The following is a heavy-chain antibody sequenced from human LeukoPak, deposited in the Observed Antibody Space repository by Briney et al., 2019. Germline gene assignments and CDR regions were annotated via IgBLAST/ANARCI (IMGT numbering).Heavy chain of an antibody. CDR1: GGSISSGDYY. J-gene: IGHJ4*02. Sequence: PSQALSLTCTVSGGSISSGDYYWSWIRQPPGKGLEWIGYIYYSGSTYYNPSLKSRVTISVDTSKNQFSLKLSSVTAADTAVYYCARVYYYDSSGYHFDYWGQGTLVTVSS. CDR3: ARVYYYDSSGYHFDY. D-gene: IGHD3-22*01. V-gene: IGHV4-30-4*01. CDR2: IYYSGST.